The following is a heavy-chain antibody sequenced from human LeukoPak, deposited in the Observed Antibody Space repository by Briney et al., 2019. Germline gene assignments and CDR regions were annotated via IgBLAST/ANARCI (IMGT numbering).Heavy chain of an antibody. CDR2: INPSGGST. CDR1: GYTFTSYG. CDR3: AREGYSSGWSERRAFDI. Sequence: GASVKVSCKASGYTFTSYGISWVRQAPGQGLEWMGIINPSGGSTSYAQKFQGRVTMTRDTSTSTVYMELSSLRSEDTAVYYCAREGYSSGWSERRAFDIWGQGTMVTVSS. D-gene: IGHD6-19*01. J-gene: IGHJ3*02. V-gene: IGHV1-46*01.